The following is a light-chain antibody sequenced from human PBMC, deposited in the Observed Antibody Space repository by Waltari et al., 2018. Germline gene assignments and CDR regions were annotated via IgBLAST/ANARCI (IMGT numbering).Light chain of an antibody. CDR2: QDT. V-gene: IGLV3-1*01. CDR1: KLGDIY. J-gene: IGLJ2*01. CDR3: QAWDSSTAVA. Sequence: SYELTQPPSVSVSPGQTASITCSGEKLGDIYASWYQQKSGQSPALVIYQDTKRPSGIPERFAASSSGNTATLTSSGTQALDEADYYCQAWDSSTAVAFGGRTKLTVL.